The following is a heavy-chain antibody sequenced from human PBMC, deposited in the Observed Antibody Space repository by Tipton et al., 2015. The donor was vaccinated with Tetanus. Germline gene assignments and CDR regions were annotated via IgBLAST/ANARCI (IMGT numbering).Heavy chain of an antibody. CDR1: GGSINNYY. CDR2: VYYSGST. J-gene: IGHJ6*02. Sequence: LRLSCTVSGGSINNYYWSWIRQPPGKGLEWIGYVYYSGSTNYNPSLKSRVTTSVDTSKNQFSLNLSSVTAADTAVYYCARSGYYSRAYYHYRMDVWGQGTTVSVSS. D-gene: IGHD3-9*01. V-gene: IGHV4-59*12. CDR3: ARSGYYSRAYYHYRMDV.